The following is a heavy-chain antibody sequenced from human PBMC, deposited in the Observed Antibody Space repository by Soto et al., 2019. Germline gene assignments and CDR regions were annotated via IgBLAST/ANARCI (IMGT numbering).Heavy chain of an antibody. CDR1: NGSITSGGYY. CDR2: IYHSGST. CDR3: ARMSGTYYVPDY. D-gene: IGHD1-26*01. V-gene: IGHV4-31*03. J-gene: IGHJ4*02. Sequence: QVQLQESGPRLVEASQTLSLTCTVSNGSITSGGYYWGWIRQPPGKRLEWIGYIYHSGSTFCSPSLQSRLTMSVDTSKNQFSLTLSSVTAADTAVYHCARMSGTYYVPDYWGQGTPVTVSS.